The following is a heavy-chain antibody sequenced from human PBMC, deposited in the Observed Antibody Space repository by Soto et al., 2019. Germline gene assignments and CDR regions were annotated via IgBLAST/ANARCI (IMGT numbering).Heavy chain of an antibody. J-gene: IGHJ5*02. V-gene: IGHV1-69*06. CDR3: TKRGRPSPNCFDP. CDR1: GGTFNSFS. CDR2: IIPMSGRP. Sequence: QVQLVQSGAEVKMPGSSLKGPCKASGGTFNSFSIDGVRQAPGQGLEWMGGIIPMSGRPNYAQRFQGRVKFSADKSTNPVYLAVSSLTNKDTPVYYCTKRGRPSPNCFDPWGQGTLVTVSS.